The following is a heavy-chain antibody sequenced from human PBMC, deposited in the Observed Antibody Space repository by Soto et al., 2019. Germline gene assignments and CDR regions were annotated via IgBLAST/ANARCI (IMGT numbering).Heavy chain of an antibody. CDR1: GDSVSSTSSI. CDR2: TYYRSKWHT. J-gene: IGHJ4*02. D-gene: IGHD1-1*01. CDR3: ARDLHGTYYYDS. V-gene: IGHV6-1*01. Sequence: QLQLQESGPGLVKPSQTLSLTCDISGDSVSSTSSIWNWIRQSPSRGLEWLGRTYYRSKWHTDYAVAVRGRITINPDTPKNQFFLQLSSVTPDVTAVYFCARDLHGTYYYDSWGQGTLVTVSS.